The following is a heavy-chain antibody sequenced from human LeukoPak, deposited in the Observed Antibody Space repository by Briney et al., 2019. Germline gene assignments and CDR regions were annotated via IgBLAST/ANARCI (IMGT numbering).Heavy chain of an antibody. J-gene: IGHJ4*02. CDR2: IYHSGST. CDR1: GYSISSGYY. D-gene: IGHD6-19*01. CDR3: ARVSSGWEKIFDY. Sequence: SETLSLTCTVSGYSISSGYYWGWIRQPPGKGLEWIGSIYHSGSTYYNPSLKSRVTISVDTSKNQFSLKLSSVTAADTAVYYCARVSSGWEKIFDYWGQGTLVTVSS. V-gene: IGHV4-38-2*02.